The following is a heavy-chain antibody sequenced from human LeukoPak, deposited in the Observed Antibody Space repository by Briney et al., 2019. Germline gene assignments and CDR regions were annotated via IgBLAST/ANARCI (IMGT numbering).Heavy chain of an antibody. V-gene: IGHV3-21*01. D-gene: IGHD3-3*01. CDR1: GFTFSSYS. J-gene: IGHJ4*02. Sequence: GGSLRLSCAASGFTFSSYSMNWVRQAPGKGLEWVSSISSSSSYIYYADSVKGRFTISRDNSKNTLYLQMNSLRAEDTAVYYCARDSRPFWSGYSDYWGQGTLVTVSS. CDR2: ISSSSSYI. CDR3: ARDSRPFWSGYSDY.